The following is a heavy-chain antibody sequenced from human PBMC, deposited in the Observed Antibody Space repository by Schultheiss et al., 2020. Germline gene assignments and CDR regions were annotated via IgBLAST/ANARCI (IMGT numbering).Heavy chain of an antibody. CDR3: ARNPLHCSGGSCYPPGYYGMDV. CDR1: GGSVSSGSYY. J-gene: IGHJ6*02. CDR2: IYYSGST. Sequence: SATLYLTCTVSGGSVSSGSYYWSWIRQPPGKGLEWIGYIYYSGSTNYNPSLKSRVTISVDTSKNQFSLKLSSVTAADTAVYYCARNPLHCSGGSCYPPGYYGMDVWGQGTTVT. D-gene: IGHD2-15*01. V-gene: IGHV4-61*01.